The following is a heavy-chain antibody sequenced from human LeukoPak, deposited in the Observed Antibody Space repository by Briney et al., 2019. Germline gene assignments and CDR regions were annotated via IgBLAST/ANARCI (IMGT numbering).Heavy chain of an antibody. J-gene: IGHJ5*02. V-gene: IGHV1-18*01. Sequence: ASVKVSRKASGYTFTSYGISWVRQAPGQGLEWMGWISAYNGNTNYAQKLQGRVTMTTNTSTSTAYMVLRSLRSDDTAVYYCARGRGTTPNNWFDPWGQGTLVTVSS. CDR2: ISAYNGNT. CDR1: GYTFTSYG. D-gene: IGHD4-17*01. CDR3: ARGRGTTPNNWFDP.